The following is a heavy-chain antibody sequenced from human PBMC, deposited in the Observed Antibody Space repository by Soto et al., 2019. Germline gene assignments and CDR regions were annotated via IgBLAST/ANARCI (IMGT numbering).Heavy chain of an antibody. V-gene: IGHV3-74*01. CDR3: ARASSGWYREFDY. CDR1: GFTFSSYW. CDR2: INSDGSST. J-gene: IGHJ4*02. D-gene: IGHD6-19*01. Sequence: GGSLRLSCAASGFTFSSYWMHWVHQVPGKGLVWVSRINSDGSSTSYADSVKGRFTISRDNAKNTLYLQMNSLRAEDTAVYYCARASSGWYREFDYWGQGTLVTVSS.